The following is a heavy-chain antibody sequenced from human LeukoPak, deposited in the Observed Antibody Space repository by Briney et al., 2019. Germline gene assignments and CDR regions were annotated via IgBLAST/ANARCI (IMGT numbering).Heavy chain of an antibody. CDR2: IYYSGST. Sequence: PSETLSLTCTVSGGSISSYYWSWIRQPPGKGLEWIGYIYYSGSTNYNPSLKSRVTISVDTSKNQFSLKLSSVTAADTAVYYCARDPNLGPFDLWGRGTLVTVSS. CDR1: GGSISSYY. V-gene: IGHV4-59*01. D-gene: IGHD2-8*01. J-gene: IGHJ2*01. CDR3: ARDPNLGPFDL.